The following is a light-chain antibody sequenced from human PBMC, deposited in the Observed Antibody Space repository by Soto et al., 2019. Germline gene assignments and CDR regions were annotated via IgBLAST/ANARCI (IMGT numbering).Light chain of an antibody. CDR1: SSDVGRYNY. CDR2: DVI. J-gene: IGLJ2*01. Sequence: QTALTRHPSASGSPGQSVTISCTGTSSDVGRYNYVSWYQQHPGKAPKLMLYDVIKRPSGVPGRFSGSKSGNTASLTVSGLQAEDDADYYCSSYADNDNLLFGGGTKLTVL. V-gene: IGLV2-8*01. CDR3: SSYADNDNLL.